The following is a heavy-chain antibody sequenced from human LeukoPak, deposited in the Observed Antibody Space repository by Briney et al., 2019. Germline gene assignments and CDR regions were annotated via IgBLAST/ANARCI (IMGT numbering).Heavy chain of an antibody. D-gene: IGHD2-2*02. CDR1: GFTFSSHW. Sequence: QPGGSLRLSCAASGFTFSSHWMHWVRQAPGEGLVWVSRINSDGSTTIYADSVKGRFTISRDNAKNSLYLQMNSLRAEDTAVYYCARDLGYCTSTSCYSLYGMDVWGKGTTVTVSS. V-gene: IGHV3-74*01. J-gene: IGHJ6*04. CDR3: ARDLGYCTSTSCYSLYGMDV. CDR2: INSDGSTT.